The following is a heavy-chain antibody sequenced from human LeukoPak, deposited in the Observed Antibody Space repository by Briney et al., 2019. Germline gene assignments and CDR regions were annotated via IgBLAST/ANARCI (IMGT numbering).Heavy chain of an antibody. D-gene: IGHD5-18*01. Sequence: GESLKISCKGSGYSFTDYWIGWVRQMPGKGLEWMGIIYPGDSDTRYSPSFQGQVTISADKSISTAYLQWSSLKASDTAMYSCTRQGPRGYSYFMLGHWGQGTLVTVSS. J-gene: IGHJ4*02. V-gene: IGHV5-51*01. CDR1: GYSFTDYW. CDR2: IYPGDSDT. CDR3: TRQGPRGYSYFMLGH.